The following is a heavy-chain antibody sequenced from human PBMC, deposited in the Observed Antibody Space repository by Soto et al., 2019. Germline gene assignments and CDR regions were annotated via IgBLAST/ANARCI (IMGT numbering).Heavy chain of an antibody. J-gene: IGHJ6*02. D-gene: IGHD4-17*01. CDR1: GFSLSNARMG. CDR2: IFANDEE. Sequence: SGPTLVNPTETLTLTCTVSGFSLSNARMGVSWIRQPPGKALEWLAHIFANDEESYNTSLRSRLTISRDTSRNQVVLTMTNTDPVDTGTYFCVHLMTAVTTFGMDGWGQGTAVTVSS. CDR3: VHLMTAVTTFGMDG. V-gene: IGHV2-26*01.